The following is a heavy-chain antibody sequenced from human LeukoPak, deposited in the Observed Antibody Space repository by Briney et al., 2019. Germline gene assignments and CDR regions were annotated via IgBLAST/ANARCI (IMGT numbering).Heavy chain of an antibody. CDR1: GFTFSSYV. Sequence: GGALRLSCAASGFTFSSYVMHWVRQAPGKGPEWVAFMRCDGSNKHCAVSEAGRFTISIDNSKNTLYLQVNSLRVEDTAFYYCAKDPVQCGDNGWYFDLWGHGTLVTVSS. CDR3: AKDPVQCGDNGWYFDL. V-gene: IGHV3-30*02. CDR2: MRCDGSNK. J-gene: IGHJ2*01. D-gene: IGHD4-17*01.